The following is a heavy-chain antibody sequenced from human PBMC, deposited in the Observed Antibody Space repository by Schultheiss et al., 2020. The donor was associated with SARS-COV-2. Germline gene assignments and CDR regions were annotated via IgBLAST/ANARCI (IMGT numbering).Heavy chain of an antibody. Sequence: SGPTLVKPTQTLTLTCTFSGFSLSTSGVGVGWIRQPPGKALEWLALIYWNDDKRYSPSLKSRLTITKDTSKSQVVLTMTNMDPVDTATYYCTRIRLEYWYFDLWGRGTLVTVSS. CDR1: GFSLSTSGVG. D-gene: IGHD1-1*01. J-gene: IGHJ2*01. CDR3: TRIRLEYWYFDL. CDR2: IYWNDDK. V-gene: IGHV2-5*01.